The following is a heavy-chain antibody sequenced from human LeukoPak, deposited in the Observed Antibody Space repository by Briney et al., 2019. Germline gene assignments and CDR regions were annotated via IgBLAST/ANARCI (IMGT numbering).Heavy chain of an antibody. Sequence: GESLKISCKGSGYSFTSCWISWVRQMPGKGLEWMGRIDPSDSYTNYSPSFQGHVTISADKSISTAYLQWSSLKASDTAVYYCARQGVGGSSWYYYYGMDVWGKGTTVTVSS. V-gene: IGHV5-10-1*01. CDR1: GYSFTSCW. CDR2: IDPSDSYT. CDR3: ARQGVGGSSWYYYYGMDV. D-gene: IGHD6-13*01. J-gene: IGHJ6*04.